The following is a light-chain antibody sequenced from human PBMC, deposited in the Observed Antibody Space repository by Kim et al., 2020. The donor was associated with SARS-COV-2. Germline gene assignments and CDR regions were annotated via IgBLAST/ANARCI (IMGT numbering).Light chain of an antibody. J-gene: IGKJ5*01. CDR3: QQYGSSVIT. Sequence: SPGERATLSCRASQSVSSSYLAWYQQKPGQAPRLLVYAASTRATGIPDRFSGSGSGADFTLTISRLEPEDFAVYYCQQYGSSVITFGQGTRLEIK. CDR2: AAS. CDR1: QSVSSSY. V-gene: IGKV3-20*01.